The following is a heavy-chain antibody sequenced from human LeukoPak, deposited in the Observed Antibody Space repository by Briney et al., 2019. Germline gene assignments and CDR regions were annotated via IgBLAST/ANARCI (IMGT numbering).Heavy chain of an antibody. CDR1: GFTFNSYS. Sequence: GGSLRLSCVASGFTFNSYSMNWVRQAPGKGLEWVSYMTGTSDIIKYADSVKGRFTVSRDNAKNSLYLQMNSLRAEDTAVYYCTTSSGYLNYWGQGTLVTVSS. J-gene: IGHJ4*02. CDR3: TTSSGYLNY. D-gene: IGHD3-22*01. CDR2: MTGTSDII. V-gene: IGHV3-48*01.